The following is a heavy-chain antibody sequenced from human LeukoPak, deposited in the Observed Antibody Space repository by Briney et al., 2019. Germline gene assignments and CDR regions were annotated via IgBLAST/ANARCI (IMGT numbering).Heavy chain of an antibody. Sequence: SETLSLTCTVSGSSISSYYWSWIRQPPGKGLEWIGYIYYSGSTNYNPSLKSRVTISVDTSKNQFSLKLSSVTAADTAVYYCARDYVRAFDIWGQGTMVTVSS. CDR3: ARDYVRAFDI. CDR2: IYYSGST. J-gene: IGHJ3*02. CDR1: GSSISSYY. D-gene: IGHD2-8*01. V-gene: IGHV4-59*01.